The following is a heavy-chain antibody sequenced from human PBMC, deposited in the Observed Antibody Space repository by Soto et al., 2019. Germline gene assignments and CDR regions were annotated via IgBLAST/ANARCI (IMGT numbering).Heavy chain of an antibody. V-gene: IGHV3-30*18. CDR2: ISYDGSNK. D-gene: IGHD2-2*01. CDR1: GFTFSSYG. CDR3: AKDLVRCSSTSCYQTAHYYGMDV. Sequence: QVQLVESGGGVVQPGRSLRLSCAASGFTFSSYGMHWVRHAPRKGLEWVAVISYDGSNKYYADSVKGRFTISRDNSKNTLYLQMHSLRAEDTAVYYCAKDLVRCSSTSCYQTAHYYGMDVWGQGTTVTVSS. J-gene: IGHJ6*02.